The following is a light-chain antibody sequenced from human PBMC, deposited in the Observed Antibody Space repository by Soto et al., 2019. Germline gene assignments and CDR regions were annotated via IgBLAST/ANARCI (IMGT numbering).Light chain of an antibody. CDR1: QSVSSSY. Sequence: VVLPQSPGTLSLSPGERATLSCRASQSVSSSYLAWYQQKPGQAPRLLIYGASSRATGIPDRFSGSGSGTDFTLTISRLEPEDFAVYYCQQYGSSLGWTFGQGTKVDIK. CDR3: QQYGSSLGWT. V-gene: IGKV3-20*01. J-gene: IGKJ1*01. CDR2: GAS.